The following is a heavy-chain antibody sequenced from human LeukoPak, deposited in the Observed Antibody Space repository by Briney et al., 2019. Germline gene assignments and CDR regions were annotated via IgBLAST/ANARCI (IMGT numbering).Heavy chain of an antibody. D-gene: IGHD3-10*01. J-gene: IGHJ3*02. CDR1: GGSISSGSYY. CDR3: ARSLYYYGSDSFDI. V-gene: IGHV4-61*02. Sequence: PSQTLSLTRTVSGGSISSGSYYWSWIRQPAGKGLEWIGRIYTSGSTNYNPSLKSRVTISVDTSKNQFSLKLSSVTAADTAVYYCARSLYYYGSDSFDIWGQGTMVTVSS. CDR2: IYTSGST.